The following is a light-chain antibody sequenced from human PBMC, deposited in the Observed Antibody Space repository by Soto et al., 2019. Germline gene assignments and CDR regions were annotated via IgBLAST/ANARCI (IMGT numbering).Light chain of an antibody. V-gene: IGLV2-14*01. CDR2: EVS. Sequence: QSALTQPASVSGSPGQSITISCTGTSSDLAIYNYVSWYQQHPGKAPKLMIYEVSNRPSGVSNRFSGSKSGDTASLTISGLQAEDEAAYYSTSYTNSSTLGVFGTGTKVTVL. J-gene: IGLJ1*01. CDR1: SSDLAIYNY. CDR3: TSYTNSSTLGV.